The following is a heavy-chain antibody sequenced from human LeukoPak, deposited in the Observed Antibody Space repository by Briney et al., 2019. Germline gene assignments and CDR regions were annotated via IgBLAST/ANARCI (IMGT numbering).Heavy chain of an antibody. D-gene: IGHD6-13*01. Sequence: GGSLRLSCVASGFTFSSYWMSWVRQAPGKGLEWVANLKQDGSEKYYADSVKGRFTISRDNSKNTLYLQMNSLRAEDTAAYYCAKTGNSSTWYLGAFDIWGQGTMVTVSS. CDR2: LKQDGSEK. CDR3: AKTGNSSTWYLGAFDI. CDR1: GFTFSSYW. V-gene: IGHV3-7*01. J-gene: IGHJ3*02.